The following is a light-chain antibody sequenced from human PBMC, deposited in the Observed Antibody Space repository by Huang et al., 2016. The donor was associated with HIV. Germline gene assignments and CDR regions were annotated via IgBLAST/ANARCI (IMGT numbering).Light chain of an antibody. CDR2: GSS. CDR3: HQYNNWLLS. V-gene: IGKV3-15*01. Sequence: EIVMTQSPATRSVSPGERVTLSCRANRSVSTNLAWYQQRPGQAPRLLIYGSSTRAPGIPARFSGSGSGTDFSLTISSLQSEDFALYYCHQYNNWLLSFGGGTRVDI. J-gene: IGKJ4*01. CDR1: RSVSTN.